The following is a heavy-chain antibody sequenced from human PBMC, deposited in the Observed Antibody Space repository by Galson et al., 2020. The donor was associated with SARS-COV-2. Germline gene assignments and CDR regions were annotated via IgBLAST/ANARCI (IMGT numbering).Heavy chain of an antibody. V-gene: IGHV4-61*09. D-gene: IGHD3-10*01. J-gene: IGHJ2*01. Sequence: SENLSLTCTVSGGSISSESYYWSWIRQPAGKGLEWIGQIHTSGSTKYNPSLKSQLTISIDTSKNQFSLKLNSVTAADAAIYYCARNLGYGSGDWYFDLWGRGTLVTVSS. CDR2: IHTSGST. CDR1: GGSISSESYY. CDR3: ARNLGYGSGDWYFDL.